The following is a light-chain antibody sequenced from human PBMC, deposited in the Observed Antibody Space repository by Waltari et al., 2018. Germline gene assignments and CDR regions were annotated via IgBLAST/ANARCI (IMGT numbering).Light chain of an antibody. J-gene: IGLJ2*01. Sequence: SFALTPAPSLSVSPGQTATIACSGDALGNKYGCWYQQKPGQSPVLVIFEDEKRPSGIPERFSASNSGNTALLTITGVQALDEAAYYCQTWDTNTVVFGGGTKLTVL. CDR3: QTWDTNTVV. V-gene: IGLV3-1*01. CDR2: EDE. CDR1: ALGNKY.